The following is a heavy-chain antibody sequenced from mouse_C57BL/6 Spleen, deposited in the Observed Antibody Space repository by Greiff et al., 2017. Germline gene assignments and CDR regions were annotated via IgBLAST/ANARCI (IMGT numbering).Heavy chain of an antibody. D-gene: IGHD3-2*02. J-gene: IGHJ2*01. CDR1: GYTFTDYY. V-gene: IGHV1-76*01. CDR2: IYPGSGNT. CDR3: ARSEASYYFDY. Sequence: QVQLQQSGAELVRPGASVKLSCKASGYTFTDYYINWVKQRPGQGLEWIARIYPGSGNTYYNEKFKGKATLTAEKSSSTAYMQLSSLTSEDSAVYFCARSEASYYFDYWGQGTTLTVAS.